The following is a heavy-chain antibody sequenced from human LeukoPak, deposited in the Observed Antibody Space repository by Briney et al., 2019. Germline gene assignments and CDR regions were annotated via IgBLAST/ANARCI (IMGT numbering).Heavy chain of an antibody. CDR1: GFTFSSYE. Sequence: GGSLRLSCAASGFTFSSYEMNWVRQAPGKGLEWVSYISSSGSTIYYADSVKGRFTISRDNAKNSLYLQMNSLRAEDTAVYYCARDFGRWFIDYWGQGTPVTVSS. D-gene: IGHD4-23*01. CDR2: ISSSGSTI. V-gene: IGHV3-48*03. J-gene: IGHJ4*02. CDR3: ARDFGRWFIDY.